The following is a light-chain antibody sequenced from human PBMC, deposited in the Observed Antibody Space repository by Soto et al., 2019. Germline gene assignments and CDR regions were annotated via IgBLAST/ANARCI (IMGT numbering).Light chain of an antibody. CDR2: GDV. Sequence: NFMLTQPHSVSESPGKTVTISCTRSSGSIASNYVQWYQKRPGSSPTTVIYGDVQRPSGVPDRFSGSIDSSSNSASLTISGLKTEDEADYYCQSYATTSVVFGGGTKLTVL. J-gene: IGLJ2*01. V-gene: IGLV6-57*01. CDR3: QSYATTSVV. CDR1: SGSIASNY.